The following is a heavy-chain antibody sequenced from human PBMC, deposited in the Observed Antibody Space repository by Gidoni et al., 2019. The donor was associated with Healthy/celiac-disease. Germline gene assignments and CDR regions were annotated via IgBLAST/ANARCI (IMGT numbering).Heavy chain of an antibody. CDR3: ARDVGCSSTSCYHYYYYGMDV. D-gene: IGHD2-2*01. V-gene: IGHV1-2*02. J-gene: IGHJ6*02. Sequence: QVQLVQSGAEVKKPGASVKVSCKASGYTFTGYYMHWVRQAPGQGLEWMGWISPNSGGTNYAQKFQGRVTMTRDTSISTAYMELSRLRSDDTAVYYCARDVGCSSTSCYHYYYYGMDVWGQGTTVTVSS. CDR1: GYTFTGYY. CDR2: ISPNSGGT.